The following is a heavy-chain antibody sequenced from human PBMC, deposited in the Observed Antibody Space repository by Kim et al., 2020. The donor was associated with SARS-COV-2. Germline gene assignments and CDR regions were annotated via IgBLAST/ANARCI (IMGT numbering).Heavy chain of an antibody. J-gene: IGHJ5*02. Sequence: ASVKVSCKGSGYTLTELSMHWVRQAPGKGLEWMGGFDPEDGETIYAQKFQGRVTMTEDTSTDTAYMELSSLRSEDTAVYYCATGIAAAGTRNNWFDPWGQGTLVTVSS. CDR3: ATGIAAAGTRNNWFDP. CDR2: FDPEDGET. CDR1: GYTLTELS. V-gene: IGHV1-24*01. D-gene: IGHD6-13*01.